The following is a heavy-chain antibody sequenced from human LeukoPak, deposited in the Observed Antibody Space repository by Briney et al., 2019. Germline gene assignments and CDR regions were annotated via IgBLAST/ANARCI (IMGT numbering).Heavy chain of an antibody. CDR2: IYSSGST. D-gene: IGHD3-16*02. Sequence: SETLSLTCTVSGGSISSFYWSWIRQPPGKGLEWIGYIYSSGSTKYNPSLKSRVTISVDTSKNQFSLKLNSATAADTAVYYCARTKKNRSYYMDVWGKGTTVTISS. J-gene: IGHJ6*03. CDR3: ARTKKNRSYYMDV. V-gene: IGHV4-59*01. CDR1: GGSISSFY.